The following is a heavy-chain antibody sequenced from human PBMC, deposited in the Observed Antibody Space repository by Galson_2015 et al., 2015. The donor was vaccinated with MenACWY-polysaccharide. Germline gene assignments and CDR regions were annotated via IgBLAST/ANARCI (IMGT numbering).Heavy chain of an antibody. J-gene: IGHJ4*02. D-gene: IGHD2-15*01. V-gene: IGHV1-69*13. CDR2: IIPLYGTT. Sequence: SVKVSCKASGGTFSNYGFSWVRQAPGQGLEWMGQIIPLYGTTNYAQPFQGRVTFTADESTSTTYMELSSLTSEDTAVYFCATDASTSERIYFFDYWGQGTLVTVSS. CDR1: GGTFSNYG. CDR3: ATDASTSERIYFFDY.